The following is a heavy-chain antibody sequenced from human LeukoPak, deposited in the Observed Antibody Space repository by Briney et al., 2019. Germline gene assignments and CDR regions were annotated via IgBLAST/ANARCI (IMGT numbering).Heavy chain of an antibody. D-gene: IGHD2-8*01. CDR2: ITSSSSYI. V-gene: IGHV3-21*04. CDR1: GFTFNTYN. Sequence: PGGSLRLSCVASGFTFNTYNMNWVRQAPGKGLEWVSSITSSSSYIYYADSVKGRFTISRDNSKNTLYLQMNSLRAEDTAVYYCATSPRRYAGAFDIWGQGTMVTVSS. CDR3: ATSPRRYAGAFDI. J-gene: IGHJ3*02.